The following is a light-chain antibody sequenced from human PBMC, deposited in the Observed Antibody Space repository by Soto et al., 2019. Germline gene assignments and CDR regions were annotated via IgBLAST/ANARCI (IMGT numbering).Light chain of an antibody. Sequence: QSVLTQPPSVSGAPGQRVTIAFTGSSSNIGAGYDVHWYQQLPGTAPKLLIYDNNNRPSGVPDRFSGSKSGTSASLAITGLQAEDEADYYCQSYDRSLSGNVFGTGTKVTVL. CDR1: SSNIGAGYD. CDR2: DNN. V-gene: IGLV1-40*01. J-gene: IGLJ1*01. CDR3: QSYDRSLSGNV.